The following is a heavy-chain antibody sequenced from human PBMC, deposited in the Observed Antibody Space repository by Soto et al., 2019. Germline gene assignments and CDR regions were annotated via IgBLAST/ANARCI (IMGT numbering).Heavy chain of an antibody. CDR3: ARENYYDSSGEDTRYNWFDP. D-gene: IGHD3-22*01. V-gene: IGHV3-21*01. CDR2: ISSSSSYI. CDR1: GFTFSSYS. J-gene: IGHJ5*02. Sequence: LKISCAASGFTFSSYSMNWVRQAPGKGLEWVSSISSSSSYIYYADSVKGRFTISRDNAKNSLYLQMNSLRAEDTAVYYCARENYYDSSGEDTRYNWFDPWGQGTLVTVSS.